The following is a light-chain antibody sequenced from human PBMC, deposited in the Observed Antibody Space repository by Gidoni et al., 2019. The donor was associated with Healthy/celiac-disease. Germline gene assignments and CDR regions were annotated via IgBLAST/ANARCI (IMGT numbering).Light chain of an antibody. CDR1: QSISSW. Sequence: DLQMTQSPSTLSASVGDRVTIPCRASQSISSWLAWYQQKPGKAPKLLIYKASSLESGVPSRFSGSGSGTEFTLTISSLQPDDFATYYCQQYNSYPLTFXGXTKVEIK. CDR3: QQYNSYPLT. CDR2: KAS. V-gene: IGKV1-5*03. J-gene: IGKJ4*01.